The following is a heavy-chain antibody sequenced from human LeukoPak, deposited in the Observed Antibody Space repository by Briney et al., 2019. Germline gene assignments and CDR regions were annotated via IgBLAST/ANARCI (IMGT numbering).Heavy chain of an antibody. J-gene: IGHJ3*02. CDR1: GFTFSTYA. CDR3: AKDLEGSGRGYDAFDI. CDR2: ISSSSSTI. V-gene: IGHV3-48*01. Sequence: GGSLRLFCAASGFTFSTYAMSWVRQAPGKGLEWVSYISSSSSTISYADSVKGRFTISRDNSKNTLYLQMNSLRAEDTAVYYCAKDLEGSGRGYDAFDIWGQGTMVTVSS. D-gene: IGHD2-15*01.